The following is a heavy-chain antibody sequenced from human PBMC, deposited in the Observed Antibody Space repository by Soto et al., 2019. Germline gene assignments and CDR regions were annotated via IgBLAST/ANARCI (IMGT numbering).Heavy chain of an antibody. V-gene: IGHV3-9*01. D-gene: IGHD3-16*01. J-gene: IGHJ6*02. Sequence: EMQLVESGGGLVQPGMSLRLSCAASGFTFDDYAMYWVRQVPGKGLEWVSGISWNSGRIGYADSVKGRFTISRDNAKNSLYLQMNRLRPEDTALYYWTKARLWGGDGYNSYYYNAMDVWGQGTTVTVSS. CDR2: ISWNSGRI. CDR1: GFTFDDYA. CDR3: TKARLWGGDGYNSYYYNAMDV.